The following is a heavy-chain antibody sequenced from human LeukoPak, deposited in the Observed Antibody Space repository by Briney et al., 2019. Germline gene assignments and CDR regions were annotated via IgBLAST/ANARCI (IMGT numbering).Heavy chain of an antibody. J-gene: IGHJ4*02. CDR2: IIPIFGTA. V-gene: IGHV1-69*06. Sequence: SVKVSCKASGGIFSSYAISWVRRAPGQGLEWMGGIIPIFGTANYAQKFQGRVTITADKSTSTAYLELSSLRSEDTAVYYCAASSSGWKPPYFDYWGQGTLVTVSS. CDR3: AASSSGWKPPYFDY. D-gene: IGHD6-19*01. CDR1: GGIFSSYA.